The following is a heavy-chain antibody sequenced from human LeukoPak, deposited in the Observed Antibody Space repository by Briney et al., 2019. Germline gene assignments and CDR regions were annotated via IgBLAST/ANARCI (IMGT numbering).Heavy chain of an antibody. Sequence: PGGSLRLSCAASGFIVSSYYMSWVRQAPGKGLEWVSVIYSGVTTYYADSVKGRFTISRDNSNYMLYLQMHSLRAEDTAVYYCARSSITVVVPNANMDVWGKGTPVTVSS. J-gene: IGHJ6*03. D-gene: IGHD2-2*01. V-gene: IGHV3-53*01. CDR3: ARSSITVVVPNANMDV. CDR2: IYSGVTT. CDR1: GFIVSSYY.